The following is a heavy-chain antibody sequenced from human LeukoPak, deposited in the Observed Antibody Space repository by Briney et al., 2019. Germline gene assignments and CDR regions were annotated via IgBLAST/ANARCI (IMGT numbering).Heavy chain of an antibody. Sequence: SETLSLTCIVSGGSISTSAYYWGWIRQPPGEGLQWIGSIYYSGNTYYNSSLESRVTISVDTSTSQFSLRLSSVTAADTAVYYYARGLRYYYGSGSYPKYYYYGMDVWGQGTTVTVSS. V-gene: IGHV4-39*01. CDR1: GGSISTSAYY. CDR2: IYYSGNT. CDR3: ARGLRYYYGSGSYPKYYYYGMDV. D-gene: IGHD3-10*01. J-gene: IGHJ6*02.